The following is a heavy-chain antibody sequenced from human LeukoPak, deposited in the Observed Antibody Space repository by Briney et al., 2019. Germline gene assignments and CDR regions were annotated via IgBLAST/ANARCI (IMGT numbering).Heavy chain of an antibody. V-gene: IGHV3-43*01. D-gene: IGHD3-16*02. CDR3: AKDGQRLRLGELSYFDY. CDR1: GFTFDDYT. Sequence: PGRSLRLSCAASGFTFDDYTMHWVRQAPGKGLEWVSLISWDGGSTYYADSVKGRFTISRDNSKNSLYLQMNSLRTEDTALYYCAKDGQRLRLGELSYFDYWGQGTLVTVSS. J-gene: IGHJ4*02. CDR2: ISWDGGST.